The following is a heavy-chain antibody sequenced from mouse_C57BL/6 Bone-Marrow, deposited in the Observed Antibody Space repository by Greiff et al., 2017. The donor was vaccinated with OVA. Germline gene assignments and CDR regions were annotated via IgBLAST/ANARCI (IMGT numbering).Heavy chain of an antibody. Sequence: QVQLKESGAELVKPGASVKLSCKASGYTFTEYTIHWVKQRSGQGLEWIGWFYPGSGSIKYNEKFKDKATLTADKSSSTVYMELSRLTSEDSAVYFCARHERLTGTGDYYFDYWGQGTTLTVSS. CDR2: FYPGSGSI. CDR3: ARHERLTGTGDYYFDY. V-gene: IGHV1-62-2*01. J-gene: IGHJ2*01. D-gene: IGHD4-1*01. CDR1: GYTFTEYT.